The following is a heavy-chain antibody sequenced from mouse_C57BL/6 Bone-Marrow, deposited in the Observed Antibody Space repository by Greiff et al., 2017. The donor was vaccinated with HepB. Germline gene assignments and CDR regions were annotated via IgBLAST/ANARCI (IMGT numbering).Heavy chain of an antibody. CDR2: INPSTGGT. V-gene: IGHV1-42*01. CDR3: AREGKGYQSFMDY. J-gene: IGHJ4*01. CDR1: GYSFTGYY. Sequence: VQLQQSGPELVKPGASVKISCKASGYSFTGYYMNWVKQSPEKSLEWIGEINPSTGGTTYNQKFKAKATLTVDKSSSTAYMQLKSLTSEDSAVYYCAREGKGYQSFMDYWGQGTSVTVSS. D-gene: IGHD2-2*01.